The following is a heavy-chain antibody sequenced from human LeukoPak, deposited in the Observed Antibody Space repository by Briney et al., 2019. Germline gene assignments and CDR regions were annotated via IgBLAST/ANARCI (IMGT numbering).Heavy chain of an antibody. D-gene: IGHD6-19*01. CDR3: ARERRDSSGWYDY. J-gene: IGHJ4*02. CDR2: INHSGST. V-gene: IGHV4-34*01. CDR1: GGSFSGYY. Sequence: PSETLSLTCAVYGGSFSGYYWSWIRQPPGKGLEWIGEINHSGSTNYNPSLKSRVTISVDTSKNQFSLKLSSVIAADTAVYYCARERRDSSGWYDYWGQGTLVTVSS.